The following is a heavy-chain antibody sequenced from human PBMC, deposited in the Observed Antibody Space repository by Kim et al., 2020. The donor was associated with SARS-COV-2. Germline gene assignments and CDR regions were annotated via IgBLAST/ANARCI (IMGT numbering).Heavy chain of an antibody. CDR1: GGSISSSSYY. Sequence: SETLSLTCTVSGGSISSSSYYWGWIRQPPGKGLEWIGSIYYSGSTYYNPSLKSRVTISVDTSKNQFSLKLSSVTAADTAVYYCARTDQIAARMEYYYYY. CDR2: IYYSGST. J-gene: IGHJ6*03. CDR3: ARTDQIAARMEYYYYY. V-gene: IGHV4-39*01. D-gene: IGHD6-6*01.